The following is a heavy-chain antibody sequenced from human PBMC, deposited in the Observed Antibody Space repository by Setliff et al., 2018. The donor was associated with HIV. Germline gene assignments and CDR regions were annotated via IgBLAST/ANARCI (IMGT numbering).Heavy chain of an antibody. V-gene: IGHV4-38-2*02. CDR3: ARRNSGVGYFNPGYYFDR. J-gene: IGHJ4*02. CDR2: IHHSGTT. CDR1: RYSITSGYY. D-gene: IGHD3-9*01. Sequence: SETLSLTCTVSRYSITSGYYWGWIRQPPGKGLEWVATIHHSGTTYYSPSLESRVTISVDTSKNQFSLRLSSVTAADTAIYYCARRNSGVGYFNPGYYFDRWGQGTLVTVSS.